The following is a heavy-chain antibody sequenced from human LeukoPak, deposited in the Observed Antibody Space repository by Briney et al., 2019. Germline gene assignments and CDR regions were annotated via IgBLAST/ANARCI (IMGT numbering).Heavy chain of an antibody. V-gene: IGHV4-34*01. CDR2: INHSGST. CDR3: ARGDYFDY. Sequence: SETLSLTCAVYGGSFSGYYWSWIRQPPGKGLEWIGEINHSGSTNYNPSLKSRVTISVDTSKNQFSLKLSSVTAADTAVYYYARGDYFDYWGQGTLVTVSS. CDR1: GGSFSGYY. J-gene: IGHJ4*02.